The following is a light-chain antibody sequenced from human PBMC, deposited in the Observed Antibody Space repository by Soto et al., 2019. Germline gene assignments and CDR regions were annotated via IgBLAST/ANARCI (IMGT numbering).Light chain of an antibody. Sequence: QAVVTQPPSASGTPGQRVTIYCSGSSSNIGRNTANWYQQVPGTAPKVRIYNNNQWPSGVSDRFSGSKSGTAASLAISGLRSEAEADYYFAVWDDSLHWVFGGGTKLTVL. J-gene: IGLJ3*02. CDR3: AVWDDSLHWV. CDR2: NNN. CDR1: SSNIGRNT. V-gene: IGLV1-44*01.